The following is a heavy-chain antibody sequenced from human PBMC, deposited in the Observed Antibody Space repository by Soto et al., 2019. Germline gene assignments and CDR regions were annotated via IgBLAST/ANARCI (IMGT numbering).Heavy chain of an antibody. CDR2: ISYDGSNK. CDR3: ARGPSSLTRFDY. CDR1: GFTFSSYA. J-gene: IGHJ4*02. D-gene: IGHD2-2*01. V-gene: IGHV3-30-3*01. Sequence: GGSLRVSCAASGFTFSSYAMHWVRQAPGKGLEWVAVISYDGSNKYYADSVKGRFTISRDNSKNTLYLQMNSLRAEDTAVYYCARGPSSLTRFDYWGQGTLVTVSS.